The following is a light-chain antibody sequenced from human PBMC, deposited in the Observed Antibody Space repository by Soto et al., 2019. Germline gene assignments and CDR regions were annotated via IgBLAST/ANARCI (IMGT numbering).Light chain of an antibody. CDR1: QDISNY. Sequence: DIQMTQSPSSLSASVGDRVTITCQASQDISNYLNWYQQKPGKAPKLLIYDASNLETGVPSRFSGSGSGTDFTFTISSLQPEDIATYYCQQFTFFGPGTKVDIK. CDR2: DAS. V-gene: IGKV1-33*01. J-gene: IGKJ3*01. CDR3: QQFTF.